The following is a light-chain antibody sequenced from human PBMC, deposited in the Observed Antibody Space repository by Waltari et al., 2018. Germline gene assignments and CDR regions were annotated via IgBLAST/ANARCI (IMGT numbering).Light chain of an antibody. Sequence: ENVLTQSPGALSLSPGEIATLSCRASQTVGRSYLAWFQQKPGQAPRLLIYDASNRATGIPDRFSGSGSGTDFTLTINRLEPEDFAVYYCHQSASSPLTFGGGTKVEIK. J-gene: IGKJ4*01. CDR1: QTVGRSY. V-gene: IGKV3-20*01. CDR3: HQSASSPLT. CDR2: DAS.